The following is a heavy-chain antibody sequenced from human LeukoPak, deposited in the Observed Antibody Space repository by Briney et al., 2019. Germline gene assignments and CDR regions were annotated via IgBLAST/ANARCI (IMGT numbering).Heavy chain of an antibody. CDR2: FDPEDGET. CDR3: ATSSGWELRDSSFDY. Sequence: ASVKVSCRASGDTFSGYDINWVRQATGQGLEWMGGFDPEDGETIYAQKFQGRVTMTEDTSTDTAYMELSSLRSEDTAVYYCATSSGWELRDSSFDYWGQGTLVTVSS. CDR1: GDTFSGYD. D-gene: IGHD1-26*01. J-gene: IGHJ4*02. V-gene: IGHV1-24*01.